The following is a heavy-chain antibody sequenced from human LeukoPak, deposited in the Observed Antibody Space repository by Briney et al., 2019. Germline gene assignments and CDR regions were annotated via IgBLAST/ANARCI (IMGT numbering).Heavy chain of an antibody. CDR1: GHSITSGGYY. CDR2: IYHSGPT. J-gene: IGHJ4*02. CDR3: ATVAARVSAVDY. D-gene: IGHD6-6*01. V-gene: IGHV4-30-2*01. Sequence: SETLSLTCTVSGHSITSGGYYWSWLRQPPGKGLEWIGYIYHSGPTYNNPALMCLVTISVDRSKKLCSLKLSSVTAADTAVYYCATVAARVSAVDYWGQGTLVTVSS.